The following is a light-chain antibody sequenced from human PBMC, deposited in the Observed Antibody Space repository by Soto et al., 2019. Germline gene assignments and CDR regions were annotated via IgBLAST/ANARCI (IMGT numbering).Light chain of an antibody. J-gene: IGKJ5*01. V-gene: IGKV1-39*01. CDR3: QQSSTMPIT. CDR2: AAS. Sequence: DIQMTQSPSSLSASVGDRVTLTCRASQSTGSYLNWYQQRPGEAPKLLIYAASRLQSGVPSRFSGSGSGTAFPLTISSLQPEDFATYYCQQSSTMPITFGQGTRLEIK. CDR1: QSTGSY.